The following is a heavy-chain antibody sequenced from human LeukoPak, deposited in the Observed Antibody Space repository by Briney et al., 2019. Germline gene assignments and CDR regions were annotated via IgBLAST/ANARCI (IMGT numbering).Heavy chain of an antibody. D-gene: IGHD3-10*01. J-gene: IGHJ4*02. V-gene: IGHV3-23*01. CDR1: GFTFSSYG. CDR2: ISGSGGST. CDR3: AKDGSGSYYPEHFDY. Sequence: PGGSLRLSCAASGFTFSSYGMSWVRQAPGKGLEWVSAISGSGGSTYYADSVKGRFTISRDNSKNTLYLQMNSLRAEDTAVYYCAKDGSGSYYPEHFDYWGQGTLVTVSS.